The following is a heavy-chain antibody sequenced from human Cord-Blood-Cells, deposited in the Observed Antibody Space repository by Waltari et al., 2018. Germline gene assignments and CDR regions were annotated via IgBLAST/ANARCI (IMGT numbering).Heavy chain of an antibody. CDR2: IRSKAYGGTT. D-gene: IGHD1-26*01. CDR1: GFTFGDYA. CDR3: TRVGATIAFDI. J-gene: IGHJ3*02. Sequence: EVQLVESGGGLVQPGRSLRLSCTASGFTFGDYAMSWFSQAPGKGLEWVGFIRSKAYGGTTEYAASVKGRFTISRDDSKSIAYLQMNSLKTEDTAVYYCTRVGATIAFDIWGQGTMVTVSS. V-gene: IGHV3-49*03.